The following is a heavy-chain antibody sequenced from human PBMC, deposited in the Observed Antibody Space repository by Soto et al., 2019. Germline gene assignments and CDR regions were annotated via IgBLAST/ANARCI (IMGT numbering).Heavy chain of an antibody. CDR1: GFTFSSYS. J-gene: IGHJ6*02. D-gene: IGHD4-17*01. V-gene: IGHV3-21*01. CDR2: ISSSSSYI. Sequence: GGSLRLSCAASGFTFSSYSMNWVRQAPGKGLEWVSSISSSSSYIYYADSVKDRFTISRDNAKNSLYLQMNSLRAEDTAVYYCARDRAQAYGDYDYYYYYGMDVWGQGTTVTVSS. CDR3: ARDRAQAYGDYDYYYYYGMDV.